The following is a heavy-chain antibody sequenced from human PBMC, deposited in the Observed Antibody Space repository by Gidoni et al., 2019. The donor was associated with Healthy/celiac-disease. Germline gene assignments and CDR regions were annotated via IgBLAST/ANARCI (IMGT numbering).Heavy chain of an antibody. D-gene: IGHD3-16*01. J-gene: IGHJ1*01. Sequence: EVQLLESGGGLVQPGGSLRLSCAASGFTFSSYAMRWVRQAPGKGLEWVSAIRGSGGSTYYADSVKGRFTISRDNSKKTRYLQMNSLRAEDTAVYYCAKGGWGRGGTAEYFQHWGQGTLVTVSS. CDR3: AKGGWGRGGTAEYFQH. V-gene: IGHV3-23*01. CDR2: IRGSGGST. CDR1: GFTFSSYA.